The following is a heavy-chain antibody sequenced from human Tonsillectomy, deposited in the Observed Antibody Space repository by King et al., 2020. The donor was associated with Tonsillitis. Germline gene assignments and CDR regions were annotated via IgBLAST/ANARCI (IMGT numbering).Heavy chain of an antibody. CDR3: ARTYYYDTSGYTLYFAY. CDR2: IYYSGNT. V-gene: IGHV4-30-4*07. J-gene: IGHJ4*02. D-gene: IGHD3-22*01. CDR1: GGSISSGDYS. Sequence: QLQESGPGLVKPSQTLSLTCAVSGGSISSGDYSWSWIRQPPGKGLEWIGYIYYSGNTYSNPSLKSRLTISVDTSKNQFSLKLSSVTAADTAVYYCARTYYYDTSGYTLYFAYWGQGTLVTVSS.